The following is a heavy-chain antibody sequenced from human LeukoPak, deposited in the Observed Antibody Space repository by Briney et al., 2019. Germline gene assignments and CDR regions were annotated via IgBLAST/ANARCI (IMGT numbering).Heavy chain of an antibody. CDR3: ARDTSFDY. CDR1: GFTFSNYA. CDR2: ISSSSSYI. D-gene: IGHD2/OR15-2a*01. J-gene: IGHJ4*02. V-gene: IGHV3-21*01. Sequence: GGSLRLSCAASGFTFSNYAMSWVRQAPGKGLEWVSSISSSSSYIYYADSVKGRFTVSRDNAKNSLYLQMNSLRAEDTAVYYCARDTSFDYWGQGTLATVSS.